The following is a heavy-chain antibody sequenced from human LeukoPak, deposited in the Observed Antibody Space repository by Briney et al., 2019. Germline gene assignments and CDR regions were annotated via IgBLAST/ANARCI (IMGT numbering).Heavy chain of an antibody. CDR1: GFTVSSNY. J-gene: IGHJ4*02. Sequence: GGSLRLSCAASGFTVSSNYMSWVRQAPGKGLQWVSAISSSGANTYYADSVKGRFTISRDNSKNTLYLQMDSLRDEDRAVYYCANGGNSLGYFDYWGLGILVTVSS. CDR3: ANGGNSLGYFDY. D-gene: IGHD4-23*01. CDR2: ISSSGANT. V-gene: IGHV3-23*01.